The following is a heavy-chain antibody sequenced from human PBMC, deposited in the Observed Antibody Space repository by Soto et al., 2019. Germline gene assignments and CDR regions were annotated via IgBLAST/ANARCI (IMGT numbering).Heavy chain of an antibody. CDR1: GYTFTSYG. V-gene: IGHV1-18*01. CDR2: ISAYNGNT. CDR3: ARDFHDRSSGWHWWFDP. D-gene: IGHD6-19*01. J-gene: IGHJ5*02. Sequence: GASVKVSCKASGYTFTSYGISWVRQAPGQGLEWMGWISAYNGNTNYAQKLQGRVTMTTDTSTSTAYMELRSLRSDDTAVYYCARDFHDRSSGWHWWFDPWGQGTLVTVSS.